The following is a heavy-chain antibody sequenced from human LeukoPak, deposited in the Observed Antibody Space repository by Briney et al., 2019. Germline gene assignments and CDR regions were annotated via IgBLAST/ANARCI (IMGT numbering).Heavy chain of an antibody. J-gene: IGHJ4*02. Sequence: SGTLSLTCTVSGGSISGYYWSWIRQPAGKGLEWIGRIYTSGSTNYNPSLKSRVTISVDKSKNQFSLKLSSVTAADTAVYYCAREGYSYCYGFDHLRQGTLVTVSS. CDR3: AREGYSYCYGFDH. V-gene: IGHV4-4*07. CDR2: IYTSGST. CDR1: GGSISGYY. D-gene: IGHD5-18*01.